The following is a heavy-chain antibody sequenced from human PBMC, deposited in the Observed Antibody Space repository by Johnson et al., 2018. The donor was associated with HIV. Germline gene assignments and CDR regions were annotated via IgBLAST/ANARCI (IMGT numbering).Heavy chain of an antibody. CDR1: GFTISSYA. Sequence: QMQLVESGGGVVQPGRSLRLSCAASGFTISSYAMHWVRQAPGKGLEWVAVISYDGSNKYYADSVKGRFTISRDNSKNTLYLQMNSLRAEDTAVYYCARGEEEQLGDAFDIWGQGTMVTVSS. CDR2: ISYDGSNK. J-gene: IGHJ3*02. V-gene: IGHV3-30*04. CDR3: ARGEEEQLGDAFDI. D-gene: IGHD6-6*01.